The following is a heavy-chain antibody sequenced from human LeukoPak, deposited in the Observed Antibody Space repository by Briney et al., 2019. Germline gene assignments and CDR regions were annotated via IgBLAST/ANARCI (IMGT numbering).Heavy chain of an antibody. CDR3: ARAQLVGATDY. J-gene: IGHJ4*02. CDR2: ISYDGSNK. CDR1: GFTFSSYA. D-gene: IGHD1-26*01. Sequence: GGSLRLSCAASGFTFSSYAMHWVRQAPGKGLEWMAVISYDGSNKYYADSVKGRFTISRDNSKNTLYLQMNSLRAEDTAVYYCARAQLVGATDYWGQGTLVTVSS. V-gene: IGHV3-30-3*01.